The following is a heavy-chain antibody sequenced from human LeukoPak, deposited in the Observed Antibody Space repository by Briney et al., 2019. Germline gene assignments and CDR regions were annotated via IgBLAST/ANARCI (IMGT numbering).Heavy chain of an antibody. V-gene: IGHV4-4*07. D-gene: IGHD3-10*01. J-gene: IGHJ2*01. CDR1: GGSISGYY. CDR3: AILTSRGDHWYFDL. Sequence: PSETLSLSCTVSGGSISGYYWSWIRQPAGKGLEWIGRIYTSGSTNYNPSLKSRVTMSVDTSKNQFSLKLSSVTAADTAVYYCAILTSRGDHWYFDLWGRGTLVTVSS. CDR2: IYTSGST.